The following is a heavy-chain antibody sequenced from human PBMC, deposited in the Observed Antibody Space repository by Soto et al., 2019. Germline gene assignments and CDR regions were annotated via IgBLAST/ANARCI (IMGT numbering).Heavy chain of an antibody. CDR3: AGSYSSSWYGYYCYYMDV. J-gene: IGHJ6*03. V-gene: IGHV4-59*02. CDR1: GGSVSSYY. Sequence: PSETLSLTCTVSGGSVSSYYWSWIRQPPGKGLEWIGYIYYSGSTNYNPSLKSRVTISVDTSKNQFSLKLSSVTAADTAVYYCAGSYSSSWYGYYCYYMDVWGKGTTVTVSS. D-gene: IGHD6-13*01. CDR2: IYYSGST.